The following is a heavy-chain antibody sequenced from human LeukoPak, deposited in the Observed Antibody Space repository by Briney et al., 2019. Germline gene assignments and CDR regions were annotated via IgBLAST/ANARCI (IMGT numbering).Heavy chain of an antibody. Sequence: SQTLSLTCSASGGSITSGGYYWTWIRQHPEKGLEWIGYIYHTGRIRYNPSLESRVSMSIDTSKNQFSLNLNSVTAADTAVYYCARGLGDSFGFDYWGRGTLVTVSS. D-gene: IGHD3-9*01. CDR2: IYHTGRI. V-gene: IGHV4-31*03. CDR1: GGSITSGGYY. CDR3: ARGLGDSFGFDY. J-gene: IGHJ4*02.